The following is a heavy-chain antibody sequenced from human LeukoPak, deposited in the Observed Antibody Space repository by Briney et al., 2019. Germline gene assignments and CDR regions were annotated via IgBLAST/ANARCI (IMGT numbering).Heavy chain of an antibody. CDR3: ARVEGGWDSSGSYFEYYQH. CDR1: GYTSTGYY. J-gene: IGHJ1*01. Sequence: ASVKVSCKDSGYTSTGYYMHWVRQAPGQGLEWMGWINPNSGGTNYAQKFQGRVTMTRDTSISTAYMELSRLRSDDTAVYYCARVEGGWDSSGSYFEYYQHCGQGTLVTVSS. V-gene: IGHV1-2*02. D-gene: IGHD3-22*01. CDR2: INPNSGGT.